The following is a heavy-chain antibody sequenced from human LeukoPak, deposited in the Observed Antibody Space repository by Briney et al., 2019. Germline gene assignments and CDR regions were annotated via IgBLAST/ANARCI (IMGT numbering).Heavy chain of an antibody. CDR2: ISGSGGST. CDR1: GFTFSSYA. D-gene: IGHD6-19*01. Sequence: GGSLRLSCVASGFTFSSYAMSWVRQTPGKGLEWVSAISGSGGSTYYADSVKGRFTISRDNSKSTLYLQMNSLRAEDTAVYYCAKEGQYSSGPLGYFQHWGQGTLVTVSS. CDR3: AKEGQYSSGPLGYFQH. J-gene: IGHJ1*01. V-gene: IGHV3-23*01.